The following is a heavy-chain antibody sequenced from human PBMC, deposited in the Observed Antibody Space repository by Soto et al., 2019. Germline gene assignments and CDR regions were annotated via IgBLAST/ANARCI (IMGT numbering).Heavy chain of an antibody. Sequence: SETLSLTCTVSGRSMSGYYWSWIRQPGGERLEWIGRIYTSGTTDFNPSLKGRVTMSVDTSKNQFSLKLTSVTAADTALYYCAREDYYDTGYYVVWGQGTQVTVSS. CDR3: AREDYYDTGYYVV. V-gene: IGHV4-4*07. D-gene: IGHD3-9*01. CDR1: GRSMSGYY. CDR2: IYTSGTT. J-gene: IGHJ4*02.